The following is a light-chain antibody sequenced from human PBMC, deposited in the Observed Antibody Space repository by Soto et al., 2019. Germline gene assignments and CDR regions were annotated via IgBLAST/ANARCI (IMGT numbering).Light chain of an antibody. CDR3: QQYNSYTRT. V-gene: IGKV1-5*03. J-gene: IGKJ1*01. CDR2: RAS. CDR1: QSVLNW. Sequence: DIQLTQSPSTLSASVGDRVTLTYRASQSVLNWLAWYHQKPGKAPKLLIYRASSLQSGVPSRFSGSGSGTEFTLTISSLQPDDFATYYCQQYNSYTRTFGQGTKVDI.